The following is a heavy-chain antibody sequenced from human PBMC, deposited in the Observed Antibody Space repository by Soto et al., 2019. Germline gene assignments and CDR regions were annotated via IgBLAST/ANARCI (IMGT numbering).Heavy chain of an antibody. CDR3: ARDGSYSSSWYRRWFDP. CDR2: ISAYNGNT. V-gene: IGHV1-18*04. J-gene: IGHJ5*02. Sequence: ASVKVSCKASGYTFTSYGISWVRQAPGQGLEWMGWISAYNGNTNYAQKLQGRVTMTTDTSTITAYMELRSLRSDDTAVYYCARDGSYSSSWYRRWFDPWGQGTMVTVSS. D-gene: IGHD6-13*01. CDR1: GYTFTSYG.